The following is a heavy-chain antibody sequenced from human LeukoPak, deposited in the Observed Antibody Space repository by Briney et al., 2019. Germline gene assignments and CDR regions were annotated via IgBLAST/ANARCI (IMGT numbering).Heavy chain of an antibody. CDR1: NDSFSIYY. D-gene: IGHD3-10*01. CDR3: VARVEWGIYGSGRPDTFDI. CDR2: IHTSGST. V-gene: IGHV4-4*07. Sequence: SETLSLTCTVSNDSFSIYYWSWIRQPAGKGLEWIGRIHTSGSTNYNPSLKSRVTMSVDPSKNQFSLKLTSVTAADTAVYYCVARVEWGIYGSGRPDTFDIWGQGTMVTVSS. J-gene: IGHJ3*02.